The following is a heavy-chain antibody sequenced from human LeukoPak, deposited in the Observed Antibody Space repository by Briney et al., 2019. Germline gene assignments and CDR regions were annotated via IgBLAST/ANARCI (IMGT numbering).Heavy chain of an antibody. D-gene: IGHD6-6*01. CDR3: ATTRIAARPSWFDP. V-gene: IGHV1-69*13. Sequence: SVKVSCKASGGTFSSYAISWVRQAPGQGLEWMGGIIPIFGTANYAQKFQGRVTITADESTSTAYMELSSLGSEDTAVYYCATTRIAARPSWFDPWGQGTLVTVSS. CDR2: IIPIFGTA. CDR1: GGTFSSYA. J-gene: IGHJ5*02.